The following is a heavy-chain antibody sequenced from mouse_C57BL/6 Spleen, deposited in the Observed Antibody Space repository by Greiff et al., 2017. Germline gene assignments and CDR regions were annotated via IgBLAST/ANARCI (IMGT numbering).Heavy chain of an antibody. J-gene: IGHJ2*01. V-gene: IGHV1-72*01. CDR3: ARWRLYDYDERGLDY. CDR2: IDPNSGGT. D-gene: IGHD2-4*01. Sequence: QVQLQQPGAELVKPGASVKLSCKASGYTFTSYWMHWVKQRPGRGLEWIGRIDPNSGGTKYNEKLKSKATLTVDKPSSTAYMQLSSLTSEDSAVYYCARWRLYDYDERGLDYWGQGTTLTVSS. CDR1: GYTFTSYW.